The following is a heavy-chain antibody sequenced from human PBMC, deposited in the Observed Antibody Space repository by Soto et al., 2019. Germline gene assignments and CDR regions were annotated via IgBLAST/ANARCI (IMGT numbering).Heavy chain of an antibody. J-gene: IGHJ4*02. V-gene: IGHV1-2*02. CDR2: INPNSGGT. D-gene: IGHD1-7*01. CDR1: GYTFTGYY. Sequence: QVQLVQSGAEVKKPGASVKVSCKASGYTFTGYYMHWVRQAPGQGLEWMGWINPNSGGTNCAQKFQGRVTMTRDTSISTAYMELSRLRSDDTAVYYCARADNWNYASYFDYWGQGTVVTVSS. CDR3: ARADNWNYASYFDY.